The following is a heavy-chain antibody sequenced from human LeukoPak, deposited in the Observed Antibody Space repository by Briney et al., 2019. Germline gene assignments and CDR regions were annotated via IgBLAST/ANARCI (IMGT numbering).Heavy chain of an antibody. CDR1: GYTFTGYY. D-gene: IGHD3-22*01. CDR3: ARGSTYYYDSSSYSPRNWFDP. J-gene: IGHJ5*02. V-gene: IGHV1-2*02. Sequence: ASVKVSCKASGYTFTGYYMHWVRQAPGQGLEWMGWINPNSGGTNYAQKFQGRVTMTRDTSISTAYMELSRLRSDDTTVYYCARGSTYYYDSSSYSPRNWFDPWGQGTLVTVSS. CDR2: INPNSGGT.